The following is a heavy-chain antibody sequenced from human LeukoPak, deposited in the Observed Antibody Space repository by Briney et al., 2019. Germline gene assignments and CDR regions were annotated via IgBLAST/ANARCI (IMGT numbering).Heavy chain of an antibody. D-gene: IGHD1-26*01. CDR2: IIPILGIA. J-gene: IGHJ4*02. V-gene: IGHV1-69*04. Sequence: ASVKVSCKASGGTFSSYAISWVRQAPGQGLEWMGRIIPILGIANYAQKFQGRVTITADKSTSTAYMELSSLRSEDTAVYYCARQGGGELLEGYFDYWGQGTLVTVSS. CDR3: ARQGGGELLEGYFDY. CDR1: GGTFSSYA.